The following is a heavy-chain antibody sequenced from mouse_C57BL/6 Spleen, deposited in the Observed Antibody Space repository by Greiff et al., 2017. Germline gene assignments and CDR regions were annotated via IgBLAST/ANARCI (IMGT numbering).Heavy chain of an antibody. V-gene: IGHV1-82*01. Sequence: QVQLQQSGPELVKPGASVKISCKASGYAFSSSWMNWVQQRPGKGLEWIGRIYPGDADTNYNGKFKGKATLTADKSSSTAYMQLSSLTSEDSAVYFCARGLNYYAMDDWGQGTSVTVSS. CDR3: ARGLNYYAMDD. CDR1: GYAFSSSW. J-gene: IGHJ4*01. CDR2: IYPGDADT.